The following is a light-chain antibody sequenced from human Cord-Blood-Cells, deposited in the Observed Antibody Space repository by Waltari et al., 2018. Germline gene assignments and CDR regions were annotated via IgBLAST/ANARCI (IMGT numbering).Light chain of an antibody. Sequence: TQSPATLSLSPGERATLSCRASQSVSSYLAWYQQKPGQAPRLLIYDASNRATGIPARFSGSGSGTDFTLTISSLEPEDFAVYYCQQRSNWPPITFSQGTRLEIK. J-gene: IGKJ5*01. CDR2: DAS. CDR3: QQRSNWPPIT. CDR1: QSVSSY. V-gene: IGKV3-11*01.